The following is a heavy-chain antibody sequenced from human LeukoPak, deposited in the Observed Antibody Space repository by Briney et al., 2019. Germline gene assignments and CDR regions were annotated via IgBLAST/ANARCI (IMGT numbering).Heavy chain of an antibody. Sequence: ASVKVSCKASGYTFTSYYMHWVRQAPGEGLEWMGIINPTGGSTSYAQKFQGRVTMTRDTSISTAYLELSRLRTNDTAVYYCARVGPTKDWGKGTLVTVSS. CDR3: ARVGPTKD. J-gene: IGHJ4*02. CDR2: INPTGGST. CDR1: GYTFTSYY. V-gene: IGHV1-46*01. D-gene: IGHD1-26*01.